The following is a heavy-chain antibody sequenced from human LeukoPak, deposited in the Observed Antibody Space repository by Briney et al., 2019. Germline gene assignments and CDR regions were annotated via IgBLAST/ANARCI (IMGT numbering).Heavy chain of an antibody. CDR3: AREDTTDYYDSTGYYYDAFDI. V-gene: IGHV3-23*01. CDR1: GFTFSSYA. Sequence: GGSLRLSCIVSGFTFSSYAMNWVRQAPGKGLEWVAVISGSGDNTYYADSVKGRFTISRDNSKNTLYLQMNSLRAEDTAVYYCAREDTTDYYDSTGYYYDAFDIWGQGTMVTVSS. D-gene: IGHD3-22*01. CDR2: ISGSGDNT. J-gene: IGHJ3*02.